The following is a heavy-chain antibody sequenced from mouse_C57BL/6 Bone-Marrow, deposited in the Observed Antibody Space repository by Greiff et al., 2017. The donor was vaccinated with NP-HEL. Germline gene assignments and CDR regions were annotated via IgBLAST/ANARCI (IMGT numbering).Heavy chain of an antibody. V-gene: IGHV2-9-1*01. CDR2: IWTCGGA. CDR1: GFSLTTYA. D-gene: IGHD1-1*01. Sequence: VQGVESGPGLVAPSQSLSITCTVSGFSLTTYAISWVRQPPGTGLELLGVIWTCGGANYNSAPKSRLSLSKDKSKSQVFLKMNGLQTDGTCGYYCDRNEGYYYGSSYESYWYFDVWGTGTTVTVSS. CDR3: DRNEGYYYGSSYESYWYFDV. J-gene: IGHJ1*03.